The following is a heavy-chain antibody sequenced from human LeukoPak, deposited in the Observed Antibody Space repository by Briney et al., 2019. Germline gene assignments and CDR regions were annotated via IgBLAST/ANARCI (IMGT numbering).Heavy chain of an antibody. Sequence: SQTLSLTCTVSGGSISIGDYYWSRIRQPPGKGLEWIGHIYYSRSTYYNASLKSRVNLSEDTSKNQFSLKLSSVTAADTAVYYCARCEEVWYQLLVKAPDAFDIWGQGTMVTVSS. CDR3: ARCEEVWYQLLVKAPDAFDI. CDR2: IYYSRST. CDR1: GGSISIGDYY. D-gene: IGHD2-2*01. J-gene: IGHJ3*02. V-gene: IGHV4-30-4*01.